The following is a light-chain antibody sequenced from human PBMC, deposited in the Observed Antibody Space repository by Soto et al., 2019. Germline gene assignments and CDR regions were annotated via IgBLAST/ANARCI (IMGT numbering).Light chain of an antibody. CDR2: DAS. Sequence: EIVLTQSPATLSLSPGNRATLSCRASQSVSSYLAWYQQKPGQAPSLLIYDASTRATGIPARFSGSGSGTEFTLTITGLEPEDFAVYYCQQRSDWPSTFGGGTKVEIK. J-gene: IGKJ4*01. CDR3: QQRSDWPST. CDR1: QSVSSY. V-gene: IGKV3-11*01.